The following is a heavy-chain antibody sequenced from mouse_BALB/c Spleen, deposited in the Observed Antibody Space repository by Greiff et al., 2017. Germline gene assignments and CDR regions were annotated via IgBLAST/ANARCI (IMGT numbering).Heavy chain of an antibody. V-gene: IGHV1-82*01. Sequence: VQLQQSGPELVKPGASVKISCKASGYAFSSSWMNWVKQRPGQGLEWIGRIYPGDGDTNYNGKFKGKATLTADKSSSTAYMQLSSLTSVDSAVYFGVRRDMDYWGQGTSVTVSS. CDR3: VRRDMDY. CDR2: IYPGDGDT. J-gene: IGHJ4*01. CDR1: GYAFSSSW.